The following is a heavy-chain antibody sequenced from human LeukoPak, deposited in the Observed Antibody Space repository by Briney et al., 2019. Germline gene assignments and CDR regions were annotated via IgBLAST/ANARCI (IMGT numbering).Heavy chain of an antibody. CDR3: ARDRGDRGTLMVRGVIEN. CDR1: GCTFSSYA. V-gene: IGHV3-30*04. J-gene: IGHJ4*02. D-gene: IGHD3-10*01. CDR2: ISYDGSNK. Sequence: GRSLRLSCAASGCTFSSYAMHWVRQAPGKGLEWVAVISYDGSNKYYADSVKGRFTISRDNSKNTLYLQMNSLRAEDTAVYYCARDRGDRGTLMVRGVIENWGQGTLVTVSS.